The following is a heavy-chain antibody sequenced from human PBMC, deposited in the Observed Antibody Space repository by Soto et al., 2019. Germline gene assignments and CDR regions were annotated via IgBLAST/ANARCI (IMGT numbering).Heavy chain of an antibody. J-gene: IGHJ6*02. D-gene: IGHD1-7*01. Sequence: PGESLKISCKGSGYSFISHWITWVRQMPGKGLEWMGKIDPSDSYTNYSPSFQGHVTISGDKSISTVYLHWSSLKASDTAMYYCARHGQGTGTPYSVDGMDVWGQGTTVTVSS. CDR1: GYSFISHW. CDR3: ARHGQGTGTPYSVDGMDV. V-gene: IGHV5-10-1*01. CDR2: IDPSDSYT.